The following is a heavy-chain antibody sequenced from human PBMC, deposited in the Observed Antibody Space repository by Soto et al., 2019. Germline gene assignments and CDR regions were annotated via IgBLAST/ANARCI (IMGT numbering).Heavy chain of an antibody. J-gene: IGHJ6*01. V-gene: IGHV1-69*13. D-gene: IGHD3-9*01. Sequence: SVKVSCKASGGTFSSYAMSLVRQAPGQGVEWMGGIIPIFGTANYAQKFQGRVTITADESTSTAYMELSSLRSEDTAVYYCARYYDILTGYHLAIYGMDVWGQGTTVTVSS. CDR1: GGTFSSYA. CDR2: IIPIFGTA. CDR3: ARYYDILTGYHLAIYGMDV.